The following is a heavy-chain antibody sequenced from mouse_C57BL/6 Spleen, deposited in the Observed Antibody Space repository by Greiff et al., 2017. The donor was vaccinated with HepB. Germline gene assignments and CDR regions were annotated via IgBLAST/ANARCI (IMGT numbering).Heavy chain of an antibody. J-gene: IGHJ4*01. CDR1: GYTFTDYE. V-gene: IGHV1-15*01. CDR3: TMITPYYYAMDY. D-gene: IGHD2-4*01. CDR2: IDPETGGT. Sequence: VQLQQSGAELVRPGASVTLSCKASGYTFTDYEMHWVKQTPVHGLEWIGAIDPETGGTAYNQKFKGKAILTADKSSSTAYMELRSLTSEDSAVYYCTMITPYYYAMDYWGQGTSVTVSS.